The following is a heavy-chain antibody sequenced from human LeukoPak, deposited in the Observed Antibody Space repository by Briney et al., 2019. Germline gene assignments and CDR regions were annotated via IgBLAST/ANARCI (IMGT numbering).Heavy chain of an antibody. CDR2: IYTSGST. J-gene: IGHJ1*01. D-gene: IGHD2-15*01. CDR1: GGSISSYY. Sequence: ETLSLNCTVSGGSISSYYWSWIRQPAGKGLEWIGRIYTSGSTNYNPSLKSRVTTSVDTSKNQFSLKLSSVTAADTAVYYCARDGGSPAYFQHWGQGTLVTVSS. CDR3: ARDGGSPAYFQH. V-gene: IGHV4-4*07.